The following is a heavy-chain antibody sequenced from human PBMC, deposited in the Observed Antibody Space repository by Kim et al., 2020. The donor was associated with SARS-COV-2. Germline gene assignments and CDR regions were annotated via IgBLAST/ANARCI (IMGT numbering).Heavy chain of an antibody. J-gene: IGHJ6*02. D-gene: IGHD2-15*01. V-gene: IGHV3-21*01. CDR1: GFIFKSYS. Sequence: GGSLRLSCAVSGFIFKSYSMTWVRQAPGKGLEWVSTISSSSKYIYYADSLKGRFTISRDNAKNSLYLQMNSLRVEDMAVYYCARDGSSSRYYKGTDVWGQGTTVTVSS. CDR2: ISSSSKYI. CDR3: ARDGSSSRYYKGTDV.